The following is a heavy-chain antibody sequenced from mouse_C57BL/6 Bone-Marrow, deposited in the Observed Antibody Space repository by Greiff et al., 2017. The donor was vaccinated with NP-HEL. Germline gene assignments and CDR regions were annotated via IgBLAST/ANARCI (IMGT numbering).Heavy chain of an antibody. CDR3: ARDPYYGNFAWFAY. CDR1: GFTFSSYA. Sequence: EVNVVESGGGLVKPGGSLKLSCAASGFTFSSYAMSWVRQTPEKRLEWVATISDGGSYTYYPDNVKGRFTISRDNAKNNLYLQMSHLKSEDTAMYYCARDPYYGNFAWFAYWGQGTLVTVSA. D-gene: IGHD2-10*01. J-gene: IGHJ3*01. V-gene: IGHV5-4*01. CDR2: ISDGGSYT.